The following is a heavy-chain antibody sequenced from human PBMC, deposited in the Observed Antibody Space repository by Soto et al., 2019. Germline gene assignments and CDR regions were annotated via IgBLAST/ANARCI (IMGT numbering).Heavy chain of an antibody. J-gene: IGHJ6*02. CDR3: ARGSIVLMVYAIRRDHYGMDV. Sequence: SETLSLTCAVYGGSFSGYYWSWIRQPPGKGLEWIGEINHSGSTNYNPSLKSRVTISVDTSKTHFSLKLTSETAADTAVYYCARGSIVLMVYAIRRDHYGMDVWGQGTTVTVSS. CDR2: INHSGST. V-gene: IGHV4-34*01. CDR1: GGSFSGYY. D-gene: IGHD2-8*01.